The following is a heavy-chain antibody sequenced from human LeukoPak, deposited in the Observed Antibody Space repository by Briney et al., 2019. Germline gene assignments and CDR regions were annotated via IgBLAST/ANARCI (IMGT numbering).Heavy chain of an antibody. V-gene: IGHV3-11*01. CDR2: ISSSGSTI. CDR3: ARDREAYGDYVASTSTPIDY. Sequence: GGSLRLSCAASGFTFSDYYMSWIRQAPGKWLEWVSYISSSGSTIYYADSVKGRFTISRDNAKNSLYLQMNSLRAEDTAVYYCARDREAYGDYVASTSTPIDYWGQGTLVTVSS. J-gene: IGHJ4*02. CDR1: GFTFSDYY. D-gene: IGHD4-17*01.